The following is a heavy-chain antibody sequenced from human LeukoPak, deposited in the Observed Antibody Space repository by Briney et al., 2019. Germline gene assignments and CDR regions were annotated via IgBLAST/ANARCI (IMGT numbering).Heavy chain of an antibody. CDR3: ARDIAYGSGSYYSYYYYYGMDV. J-gene: IGHJ6*02. V-gene: IGHV3-33*01. Sequence: GGSLRLSCAASGFTFSSYGMHWVRQAPGKGLEWVAVIWYDGSNKYYADSVKGRFTISRDNSKNTLYLQMNSLRAEDTAVYYCARDIAYGSGSYYSYYYYYGMDVWGQGTTVTVSS. D-gene: IGHD3-10*01. CDR2: IWYDGSNK. CDR1: GFTFSSYG.